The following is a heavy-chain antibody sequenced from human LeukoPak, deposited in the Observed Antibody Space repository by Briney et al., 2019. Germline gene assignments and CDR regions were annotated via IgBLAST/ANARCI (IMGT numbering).Heavy chain of an antibody. Sequence: ASVKVSCKASGYSFNTYGISWVRQAPGQGLEWMGWISSSTGNTKYAQKLQDRVTMTTDTSTSTAYLYLRNLRSDDTAVYYCVRLPLGYCSSTSCLDWGQGTLVTVSS. V-gene: IGHV1-18*01. CDR2: ISSSTGNT. CDR3: VRLPLGYCSSTSCLD. J-gene: IGHJ4*02. CDR1: GYSFNTYG. D-gene: IGHD2-2*01.